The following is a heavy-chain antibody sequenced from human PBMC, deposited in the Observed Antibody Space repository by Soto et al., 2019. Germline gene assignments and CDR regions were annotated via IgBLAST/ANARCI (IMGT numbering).Heavy chain of an antibody. CDR3: ARCEYGSGSYYNYY. V-gene: IGHV1-18*01. CDR1: GYTFTSYG. D-gene: IGHD3-10*01. J-gene: IGHJ4*02. CDR2: ISAYNGNT. Sequence: ASLKVSCKASGYTFTSYGISWVRQAPGQGLEWMGWISAYNGNTNYAQKLQGRVTMTTDTSTSTAYMELRSLRSDDTAVYYCARCEYGSGSYYNYYWGQGTLVTVSS.